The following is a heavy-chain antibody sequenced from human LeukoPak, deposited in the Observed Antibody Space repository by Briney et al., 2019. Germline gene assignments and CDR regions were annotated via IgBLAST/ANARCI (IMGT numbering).Heavy chain of an antibody. CDR2: IYYSGST. V-gene: IGHV4-59*01. CDR3: ARVLRWSRRRVSNWFDP. Sequence: SETLSLTCTVSGGSISSYYWSWIRQPPGKGLEWIGYIYYSGSTNYNPSLKSRVTISVDTSKNQFSLKLSSVTAADTAGYYCARVLRWSRRRVSNWFDPWGQGTLVTVSS. D-gene: IGHD4-23*01. J-gene: IGHJ5*02. CDR1: GGSISSYY.